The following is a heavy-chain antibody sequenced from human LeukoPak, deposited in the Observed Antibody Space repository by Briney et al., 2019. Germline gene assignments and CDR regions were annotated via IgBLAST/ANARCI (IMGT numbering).Heavy chain of an antibody. CDR2: IIPIFGTA. V-gene: IGHV1-69*06. D-gene: IGHD4-11*01. J-gene: IGHJ4*02. CDR1: GGTFSSYA. CDR3: ARGYDYTVGLDY. Sequence: SVKVSCKASGGTFSSYAISWVRRAPGQGLEWMGGIIPIFGTANYAQKFQGRVTITADKSTSTAYMELSSLRSEDTAVYYCARGYDYTVGLDYWGQGTLVTVSS.